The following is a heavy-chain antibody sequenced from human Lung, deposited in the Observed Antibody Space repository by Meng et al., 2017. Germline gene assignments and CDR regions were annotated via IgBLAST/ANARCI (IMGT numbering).Heavy chain of an antibody. V-gene: IGHV3-74*01. CDR2: ITGDGSST. Sequence: VQRVEFGGGLVQRGGSLRLSCAASGFTFSTHWMHWVRQAPGKGLEWVSRITGDGSSTIYAGSVQGRFTMSRDNAKNTLSLQMNSLRAEDTAVYYCARGGVTTDDWGQGTLVTVSS. CDR3: ARGGVTTDD. J-gene: IGHJ4*02. D-gene: IGHD4-17*01. CDR1: GFTFSTHW.